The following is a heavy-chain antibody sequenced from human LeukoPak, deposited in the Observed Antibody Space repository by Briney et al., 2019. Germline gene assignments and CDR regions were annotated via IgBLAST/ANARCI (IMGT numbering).Heavy chain of an antibody. Sequence: SETLSLTCTVSGDSIRSSYWSWIRQPPGKGLEWIGYIYYSGSTSYNPSLKSQVTMSVDTSKNQFSLKLSSVTPADTAVYYCARVQRAGTTDYWGQGTLVTVSS. V-gene: IGHV4-59*01. J-gene: IGHJ4*02. D-gene: IGHD1-7*01. CDR2: IYYSGST. CDR1: GDSIRSSY. CDR3: ARVQRAGTTDY.